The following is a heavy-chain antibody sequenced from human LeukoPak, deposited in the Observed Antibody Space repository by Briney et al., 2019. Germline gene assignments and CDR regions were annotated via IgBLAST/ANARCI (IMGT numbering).Heavy chain of an antibody. J-gene: IGHJ6*04. V-gene: IGHV3-53*01. Sequence: GVSLRLSCAASGFTVNSNYMSWVRQAPGKGLEWVSLIYTGGSTYYADSVKGRFTISRDNSKNTLYLQMNSLRAEDTAVYYCATHRYSSSWYWGMDVWGKGTTVTVSS. CDR1: GFTVNSNY. CDR3: ATHRYSSSWYWGMDV. D-gene: IGHD6-13*01. CDR2: IYTGGST.